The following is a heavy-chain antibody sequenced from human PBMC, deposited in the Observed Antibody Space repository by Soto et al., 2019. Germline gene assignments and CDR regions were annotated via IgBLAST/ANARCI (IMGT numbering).Heavy chain of an antibody. CDR3: SRMEGG. CDR2: SRNEAKSYST. D-gene: IGHD1-26*01. Sequence: EAQLVESGGGLVQPGGSLTLSCAASGFTFSEHYMEWVRQAPGKGLEWVARSRNEAKSYSTDYAASVKGRFTVSRDLSMNSLYLQMNNLKTEDTAVYYCSRMEGGWGQGTLVTVSS. CDR1: GFTFSEHY. J-gene: IGHJ4*02. V-gene: IGHV3-72*01.